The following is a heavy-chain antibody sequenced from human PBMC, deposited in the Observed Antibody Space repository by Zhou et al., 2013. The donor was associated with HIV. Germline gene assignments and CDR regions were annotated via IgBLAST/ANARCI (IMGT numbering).Heavy chain of an antibody. Sequence: QVQLVQSEAEVKKPGSSVKLSCKASGGIFSDNGISWVRQAPGQGFVWMGGIIPVFGSPNYSQKFQGRVTITTDESTSTIYMDIIGLKYEDTAVYYCVRGGLGGVLDFWGQGTLVTVSS. CDR2: IIPVFGSP. J-gene: IGHJ4*02. CDR1: GGIFSDNG. V-gene: IGHV1-69*05. D-gene: IGHD3-16*01. CDR3: VRGGLGGVLDF.